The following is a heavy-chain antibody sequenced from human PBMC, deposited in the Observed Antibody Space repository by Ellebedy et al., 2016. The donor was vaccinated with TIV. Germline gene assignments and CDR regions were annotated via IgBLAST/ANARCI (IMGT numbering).Heavy chain of an antibody. V-gene: IGHV3-7*01. J-gene: IGHJ3*02. Sequence: GESLKISXAASGFTFSSYWMSWVRQAPGKGLEWVANIKQDGSEKYYVDSVKGRFTISRDNAKNSLYLQMNSLRAEDTAVYYCARVLEVEQWLVLDIWGQGTMVTVSS. CDR2: IKQDGSEK. D-gene: IGHD6-19*01. CDR3: ARVLEVEQWLVLDI. CDR1: GFTFSSYW.